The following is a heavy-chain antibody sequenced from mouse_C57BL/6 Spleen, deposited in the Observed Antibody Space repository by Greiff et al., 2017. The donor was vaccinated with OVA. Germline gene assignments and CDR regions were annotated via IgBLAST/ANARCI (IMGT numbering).Heavy chain of an antibody. D-gene: IGHD3-1*01. V-gene: IGHV1-54*01. CDR1: GYAFTNYL. J-gene: IGHJ4*01. CDR2: INPGSGGT. Sequence: QVQLQQSGAELVRPGPSVKVSCKASGYAFTNYLIEWVKQRPGQGLEWIGVINPGSGGTNYNEKFKGKATLTADKSSSTAYMQLSSLTSEDSAVYFCARKEFGNAMDYWGQGTSVTVSS. CDR3: ARKEFGNAMDY.